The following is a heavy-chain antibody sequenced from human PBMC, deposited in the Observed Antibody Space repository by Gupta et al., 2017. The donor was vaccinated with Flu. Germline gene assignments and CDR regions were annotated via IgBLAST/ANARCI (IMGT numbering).Heavy chain of an antibody. J-gene: IGHJ4*02. D-gene: IGHD4-4*01. Sequence: RQAPGQGLEWMGRINPNSGGTNYAQKFQGRVTMTRDTSISTAYMELSRLRSDDTAVYYCARVQVYSNGPILFWGQGTLVTVSS. CDR2: INPNSGGT. V-gene: IGHV1-2*06. CDR3: ARVQVYSNGPILF.